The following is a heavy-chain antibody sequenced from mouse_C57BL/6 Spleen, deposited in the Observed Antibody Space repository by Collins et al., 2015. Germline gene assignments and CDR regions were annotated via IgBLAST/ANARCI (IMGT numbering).Heavy chain of an antibody. Sequence: QVQLQQPGAELVKPGASVKLSCKASGYTFTSYWMHWVKQRPGRGLEWIGRIDPNSGGTNFNEKFKSKATLTVDKPSSSAYVQLSSLTSEDSAVYYCVRGEYSNYFDYWGQGTTLTVSS. D-gene: IGHD2-5*01. CDR1: GYTFTSYW. CDR3: VRGEYSNYFDY. CDR2: IDPNSGGT. J-gene: IGHJ2*01. V-gene: IGHV1-72*01.